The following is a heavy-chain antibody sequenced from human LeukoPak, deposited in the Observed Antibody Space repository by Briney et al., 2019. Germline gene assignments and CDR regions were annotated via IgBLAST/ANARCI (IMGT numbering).Heavy chain of an antibody. CDR3: AKDIRGSYYALFDY. V-gene: IGHV3-23*01. CDR1: GFSFGSEA. D-gene: IGHD1-26*01. Sequence: GGSLRLSCTVSGFSFGSEAMSWVRQAPGRGLEWISSNSPAGGTTYYADSVKGRFTISRDNSKNTLYVQMSSLRVEDTAVYYCAKDIRGSYYALFDYWGQGTLVTVSS. CDR2: NSPAGGTT. J-gene: IGHJ4*02.